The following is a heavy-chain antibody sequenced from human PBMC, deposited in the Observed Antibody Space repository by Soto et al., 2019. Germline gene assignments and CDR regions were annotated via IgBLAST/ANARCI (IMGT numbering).Heavy chain of an antibody. CDR1: GFTCDDYA. Sequence: EVQLVESGGDLVQPGRSLRLSCAASGFTCDDYAVHWVRQVPGKGLQWVSGLSWNGVTIGYAASVKGRFTISRDNAKKYLYLQMNGLRPDDTAFYYCAASRAYDSSDYSGFHYGMDVWGLGTTVTVS. CDR3: AASRAYDSSDYSGFHYGMDV. V-gene: IGHV3-9*01. CDR2: LSWNGVTI. J-gene: IGHJ6*02. D-gene: IGHD3-22*01.